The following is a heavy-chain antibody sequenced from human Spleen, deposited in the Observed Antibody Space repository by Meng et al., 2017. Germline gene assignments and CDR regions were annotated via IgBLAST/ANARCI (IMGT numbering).Heavy chain of an antibody. CDR3: ARLPPPNYDILTGYSHNWFDP. V-gene: IGHV4-61*01. J-gene: IGHJ5*02. D-gene: IGHD3-9*01. CDR2: FFYSGST. Sequence: SETLSLTCTVSGDSVKSDSSYWTWIRRPPGKGLEWIGQFFYSGSTNYNPSLRDRVSISGDTSKNQFSLKLSSVTAADTAVYYCARLPPPNYDILTGYSHNWFDPWGQGTLVTVSS. CDR1: GDSVKSDSSY.